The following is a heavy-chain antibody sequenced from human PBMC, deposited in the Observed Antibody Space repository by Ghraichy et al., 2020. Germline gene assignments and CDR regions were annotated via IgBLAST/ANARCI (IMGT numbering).Heavy chain of an antibody. J-gene: IGHJ3*02. D-gene: IGHD1-1*01. V-gene: IGHV4-39*01. CDR2: ISHSGTT. CDR1: VDSISSTTYY. CDR3: ARRTQRLDAYDM. Sequence: SETLSLTYSVSVDSISSTTYYWGWFRQSPEKGLEWIGTISHSGTTFYNPSLKSRVTISVDTSKNQLSLNMSSVTAADTAVFYCARRTQRLDAYDMWGQGTMVTVSS.